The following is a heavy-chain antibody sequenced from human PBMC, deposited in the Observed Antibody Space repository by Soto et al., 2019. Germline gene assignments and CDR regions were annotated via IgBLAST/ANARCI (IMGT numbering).Heavy chain of an antibody. CDR1: GFTFSGYA. J-gene: IGHJ4*02. CDR3: AKGTTYYYDSSGYCIDY. CDR2: ISGSGGST. D-gene: IGHD3-22*01. Sequence: PGGSLRLSCAASGFTFSGYAMSWVRQAPGKGLEWVSAISGSGGSTYYADSVKGRFTISRDNSKNTLYLQMNSLRAEDTAVYYCAKGTTYYYDSSGYCIDYWGQGTLVTVSS. V-gene: IGHV3-23*01.